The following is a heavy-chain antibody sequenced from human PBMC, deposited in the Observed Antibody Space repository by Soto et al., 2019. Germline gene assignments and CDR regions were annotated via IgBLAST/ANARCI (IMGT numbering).Heavy chain of an antibody. D-gene: IGHD3-3*01. Sequence: EVQLLESGGGLEQPGGSLRLSCVVSGFTFNNYAMSWVRQAPGKGLEWVSAISAGGSSRYYAASLQGRFTISRDNSKNTLYLQISSLRADDTVIYYCARLTTIFGETVILGYFDIWGRGSLVTVSS. CDR3: ARLTTIFGETVILGYFDI. CDR1: GFTFNNYA. V-gene: IGHV3-23*01. CDR2: ISAGGSSR. J-gene: IGHJ2*01.